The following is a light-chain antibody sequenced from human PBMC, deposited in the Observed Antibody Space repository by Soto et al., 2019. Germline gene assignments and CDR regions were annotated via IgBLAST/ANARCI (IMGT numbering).Light chain of an antibody. CDR3: QTWGTGIRV. CDR1: SGHSSYA. CDR2: VNSDGSH. J-gene: IGLJ3*02. V-gene: IGLV4-69*01. Sequence: QPVLTQSPSASASLGASVKLTCTLSSGHSSYAIAWHQQQPEKGHRYLMKVNSDGSHIKGDGIPDRFSGSSSGAERYLTISSLQSEDEADYYCQTWGTGIRVFGGGTKLTVL.